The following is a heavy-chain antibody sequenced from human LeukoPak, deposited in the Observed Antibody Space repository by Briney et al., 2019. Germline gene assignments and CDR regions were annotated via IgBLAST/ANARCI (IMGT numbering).Heavy chain of an antibody. J-gene: IGHJ3*02. V-gene: IGHV3-30*02. CDR3: ARVFIGSASGSRARGNAFDI. D-gene: IGHD5-12*01. Sequence: GGSLRLSCSVSGFTFSSSVMHWVRQAPGKGLEWVAFIRFDGTKKDYADSVRGRFTISRDNSKNTLYLQMNSLRAEDTAVYYCARVFIGSASGSRARGNAFDIWGQGTMVTVSS. CDR2: IRFDGTKK. CDR1: GFTFSSSV.